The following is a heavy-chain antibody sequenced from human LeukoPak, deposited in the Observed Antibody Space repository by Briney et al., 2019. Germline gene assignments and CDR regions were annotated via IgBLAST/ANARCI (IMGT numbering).Heavy chain of an antibody. CDR2: IDPSDSHS. CDR3: ARHLYSSSSSDY. CDR1: GYIFTNYW. Sequence: GESLKISCKGSGYIFTNYWISWVRQMPGKGLEWMGRIDPSDSHSNYSPSFRGDVTLSVDKSISTAYLQWSSLEASDTAMYYCARHLYSSSSSDYWGQGTLVTVSS. J-gene: IGHJ4*02. D-gene: IGHD6-6*01. V-gene: IGHV5-10-1*01.